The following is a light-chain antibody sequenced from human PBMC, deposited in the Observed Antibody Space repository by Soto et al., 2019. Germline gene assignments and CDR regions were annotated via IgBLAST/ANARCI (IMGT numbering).Light chain of an antibody. CDR1: QSVGSSY. Sequence: EIVLTQSPGTLSVSPGERVTLSCRASQSVGSSYLAWYQQRPGQAPRLLIFGASYRATGIPDRFSGSGSGTDFTLTISRLEPEEWAVYDCQQYSSSPPEFTFGPGTKVDIK. CDR2: GAS. J-gene: IGKJ3*01. CDR3: QQYSSSPPEFT. V-gene: IGKV3-20*01.